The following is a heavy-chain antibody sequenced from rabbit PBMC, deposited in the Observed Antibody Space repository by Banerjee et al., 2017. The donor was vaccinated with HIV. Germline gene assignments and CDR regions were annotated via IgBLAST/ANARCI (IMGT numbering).Heavy chain of an antibody. J-gene: IGHJ6*01. Sequence: QSLQESGGGLVKPGGSLALTCKASGFSLSNSYVMCWVRQAPGKGLEWIGCINTGSSSAYYASWVNGRFTISKTSSTTVTLQMTSLTAADTATYFCAKELSHCAMDLWGPGTLVTVS. CDR2: INTGSSSA. CDR3: AKELSHCAMDL. D-gene: IGHD1-1*01. CDR1: GFSLSNSYV. V-gene: IGHV1S40*01.